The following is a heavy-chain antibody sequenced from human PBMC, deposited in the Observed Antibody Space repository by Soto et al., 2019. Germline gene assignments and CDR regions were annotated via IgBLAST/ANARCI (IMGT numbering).Heavy chain of an antibody. J-gene: IGHJ5*02. CDR2: ISYSGSV. Sequence: SETLSLTCIVSSGSISSSSYYWGWIRQPPGKGLEWIGSISYSGSVYYNASLKSRVTISVDTSKNQFSLRLSSVTAADTAVYYCARHADTGYSNSDNWFGPWGQGVLVTVS. CDR1: SGSISSSSYY. D-gene: IGHD6-13*01. V-gene: IGHV4-39*01. CDR3: ARHADTGYSNSDNWFGP.